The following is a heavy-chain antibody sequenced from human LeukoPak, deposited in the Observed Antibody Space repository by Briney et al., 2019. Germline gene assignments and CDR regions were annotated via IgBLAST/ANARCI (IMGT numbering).Heavy chain of an antibody. V-gene: IGHV3-64*01. Sequence: GGSLRLSCTASGFTFSTYGMHWVRQAPGKGLEYVSAISSNGGSTYYANSVKGRFTISRDNSKNTLYLQMGSLRAEDMAVYYCARSARVTEKFDYWGQGTLVTVSS. D-gene: IGHD4-23*01. CDR1: GFTFSTYG. CDR3: ARSARVTEKFDY. CDR2: ISSNGGST. J-gene: IGHJ4*02.